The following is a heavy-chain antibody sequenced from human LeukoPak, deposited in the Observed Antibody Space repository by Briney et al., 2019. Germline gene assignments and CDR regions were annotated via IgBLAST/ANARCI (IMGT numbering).Heavy chain of an antibody. CDR3: VRVDFWSGSYY. V-gene: IGHV3-7*01. CDR2: VNQDGSEK. D-gene: IGHD3-3*01. J-gene: IGHJ4*02. Sequence: PGGSLRLSCTVSGFMFSRFWMSWVRQVPGKGLEWVANVNQDGSEKYYVDSVKGRFTISRDNAKKSLYLQMNSLRAEDTAVYYCVRVDFWSGSYYWGQGTLVTVSS. CDR1: GFMFSRFW.